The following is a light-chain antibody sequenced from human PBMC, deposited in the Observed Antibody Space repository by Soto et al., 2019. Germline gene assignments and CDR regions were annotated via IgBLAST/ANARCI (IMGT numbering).Light chain of an antibody. J-gene: IGKJ1*01. CDR2: LGS. CDR3: LQALQTPWA. V-gene: IGKV2-28*01. Sequence: IVVTQSPLSLSVTPGEPASISCRSNETLLHSSGYNYLDWYLQKPGQSPHLLIYLGSNRASGVPDRFSGSGSGTDFTLRINTVEAEDVGVYYCLQALQTPWAFGQGTKVEIK. CDR1: ETLLHSSGYNY.